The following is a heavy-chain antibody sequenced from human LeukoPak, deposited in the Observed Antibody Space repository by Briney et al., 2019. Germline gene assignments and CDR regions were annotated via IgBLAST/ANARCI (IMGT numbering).Heavy chain of an antibody. CDR2: ISTRSSYI. D-gene: IGHD3-16*01. V-gene: IGHV3-21*01. CDR1: GFTFSTYS. Sequence: GGSLRLSCAASGFTFSTYSMNWVRQAPGKGLEWVSSISTRSSYIYYVDSVRGRFTISRDNAKKSLYLQMNSLRVEDSAVYYCAGDQGGNRWTYWGQGTLVTVS. J-gene: IGHJ4*02. CDR3: AGDQGGNRWTY.